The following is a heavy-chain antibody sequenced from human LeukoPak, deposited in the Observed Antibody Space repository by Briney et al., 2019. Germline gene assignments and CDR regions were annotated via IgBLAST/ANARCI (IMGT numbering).Heavy chain of an antibody. CDR2: ISYDGSNK. V-gene: IGHV3-30-3*01. D-gene: IGHD3-3*01. CDR1: GFTFSSYA. CDR3: ARVYYDFWSGYYDYFDY. Sequence: PGGSLRLSCAASGFTFSSYAMHWVRQAPGKGLEWVAVISYDGSNKYYADSVKGRFTISRDNSKNTLYLQMNSLRAEDTAVYYCARVYYDFWSGYYDYFDYWGQGTLVTVSS. J-gene: IGHJ4*02.